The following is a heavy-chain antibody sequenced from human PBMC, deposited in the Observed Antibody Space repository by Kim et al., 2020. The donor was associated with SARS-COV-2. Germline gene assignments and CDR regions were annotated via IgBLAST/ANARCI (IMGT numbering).Heavy chain of an antibody. D-gene: IGHD6-13*01. CDR3: ARGFRRSSWYFP. Sequence: SETLSLTCAVYGGSFSGYYWSWIRQPPGKGLEWIGEINHSGSTNYNPSLKSRVTISVDTSKNQFSLRLSSVTAADTAVYYCARGFRRSSWYFPWGQGTLV. CDR2: INHSGST. CDR1: GGSFSGYY. J-gene: IGHJ5*02. V-gene: IGHV4-34*01.